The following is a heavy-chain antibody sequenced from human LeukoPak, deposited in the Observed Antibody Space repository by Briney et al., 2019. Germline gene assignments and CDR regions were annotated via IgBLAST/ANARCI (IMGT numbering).Heavy chain of an antibody. CDR2: IYPGDSAN. J-gene: IGHJ4*02. D-gene: IGHD3-10*01. CDR1: GYSFTSYL. CDR3: AKGSDCGVTMVRGVFDY. Sequence: GESLKISWKCSGYSFTSYLIGWVRQMPGKGLELVGIIYPGDSANRYSPSFQGQVTISADKSISTAYLQRSRLKDSDPAMYFRAKGSDCGVTMVRGVFDYWGQGTLVTVSS. V-gene: IGHV5-51*01.